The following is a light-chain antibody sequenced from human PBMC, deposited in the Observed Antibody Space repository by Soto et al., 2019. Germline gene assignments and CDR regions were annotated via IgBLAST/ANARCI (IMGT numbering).Light chain of an antibody. CDR3: QHRSNWPWT. CDR2: DAS. Sequence: EIVLTQAPATLSLSPGERATLSCRASQSVSSFLAWYQQKPGQAPRLLIYDASNRATGIPARFSGSGSGTDFTLSISSLEPEDFAVYYCQHRSNWPWTFGQGTKVDIK. CDR1: QSVSSF. J-gene: IGKJ1*01. V-gene: IGKV3-11*01.